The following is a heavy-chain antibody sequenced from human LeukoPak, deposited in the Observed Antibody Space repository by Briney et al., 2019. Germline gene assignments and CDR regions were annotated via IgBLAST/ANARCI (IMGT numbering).Heavy chain of an antibody. Sequence: GGSLRLSCAASGFTFSSYGMHWVRQAPGKGLEWVAVISYDGSNKYYADSVKGRFTISRDNSTNTLYLQMNSLRAEDTAVYYCAKDTQARHSTYYYYSYGMDVWGQGTTVTVSS. J-gene: IGHJ6*02. CDR1: GFTFSSYG. V-gene: IGHV3-30*18. CDR3: AKDTQARHSTYYYYSYGMDV. CDR2: ISYDGSNK.